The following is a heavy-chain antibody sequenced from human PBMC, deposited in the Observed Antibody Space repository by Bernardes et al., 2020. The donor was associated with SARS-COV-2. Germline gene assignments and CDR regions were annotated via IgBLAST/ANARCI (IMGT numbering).Heavy chain of an antibody. V-gene: IGHV3-74*03. CDR3: AREEGYVLGLSYHYYGMDV. CDR1: GFTASVYW. D-gene: IGHD5-12*01. Sequence: GWSLRLSCAASGFTASVYWMHWVRQAPGKGLVWVARVNSDGSRIAYADSVKGRFTISRDNATNTLYLQMNSLRAEDTAVYYCAREEGYVLGLSYHYYGMDVWGQGTTVTVSS. J-gene: IGHJ6*02. CDR2: VNSDGSRI.